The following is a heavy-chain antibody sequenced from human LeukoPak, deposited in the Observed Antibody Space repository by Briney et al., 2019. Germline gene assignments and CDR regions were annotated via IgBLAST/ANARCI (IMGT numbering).Heavy chain of an antibody. CDR1: GFTFSNYA. CDR3: ARDSSYCSSTSCYAEYFQY. V-gene: IGHV3-66*01. CDR2: IYSGGST. D-gene: IGHD2-2*01. Sequence: GGSLRLSCVASGFTFSNYAMSWVRQAPGKGLEWVSVIYSGGSTYDADSVKGRFTISRDNSKNTLYLQMNSLRAEDTAVYYCARDSSYCSSTSCYAEYFQYWGQGTLVTVSP. J-gene: IGHJ1*01.